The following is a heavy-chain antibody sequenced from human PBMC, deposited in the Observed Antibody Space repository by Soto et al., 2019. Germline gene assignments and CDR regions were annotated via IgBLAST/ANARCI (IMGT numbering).Heavy chain of an antibody. CDR3: ARDAAPYYYDSSGYGAFDI. V-gene: IGHV1-69*13. Sequence: SVKVSCKASGGTFSSYAISWVRQAPGQGLEWMGGIIPIFGTANYAQKFQGRVTITADESTSTAYMELSSLRFEDTAVYYCARDAAPYYYDSSGYGAFDIWGQGTMVTVSS. CDR1: GGTFSSYA. J-gene: IGHJ3*02. D-gene: IGHD3-22*01. CDR2: IIPIFGTA.